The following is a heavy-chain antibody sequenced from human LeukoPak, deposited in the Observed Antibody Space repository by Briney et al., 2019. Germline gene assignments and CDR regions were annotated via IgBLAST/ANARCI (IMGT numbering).Heavy chain of an antibody. CDR1: GGSISSYY. J-gene: IGHJ4*02. D-gene: IGHD3-22*01. Sequence: SETLSLTCTVSGGSISSYYWSWIRQPPGKGLEWIGYIYYSGSTNYNPSLKSRVTISVDTSKNQFSLKLSSVTAADTAVYYCAREQGIYYYDSSGFDYWGQENLVTVSS. CDR3: AREQGIYYYDSSGFDY. CDR2: IYYSGST. V-gene: IGHV4-59*01.